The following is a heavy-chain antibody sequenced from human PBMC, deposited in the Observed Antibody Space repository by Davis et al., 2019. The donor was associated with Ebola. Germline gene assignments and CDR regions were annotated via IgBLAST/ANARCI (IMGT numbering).Heavy chain of an antibody. CDR3: AKGLGYCSSTSCYVGYGYYYYYGMDV. Sequence: ASVKVSCKVSGYTLTELSMHWVRQAPGKGLEWMGGFDPEDGETIYAQKFQGRVTMTEDTSTDTAYMELSSLRSEDTAVYYCAKGLGYCSSTSCYVGYGYYYYYGMDVWGQGTTVTVSS. J-gene: IGHJ6*02. CDR1: GYTLTELS. V-gene: IGHV1-24*01. D-gene: IGHD2-2*01. CDR2: FDPEDGET.